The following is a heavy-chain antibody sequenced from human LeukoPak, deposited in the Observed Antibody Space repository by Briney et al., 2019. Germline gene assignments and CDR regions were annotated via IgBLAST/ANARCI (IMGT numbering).Heavy chain of an antibody. J-gene: IGHJ6*02. CDR3: ARGKPAAIRGAIWEDYYYYGMDV. Sequence: ASVKVSCKASGYTFTSYDINWVRQATGQGLEWMGWMNPNSGNTGYAQKFQGRVTMTRNTSISTAYMELSSLRSEDTAVYYCARGKPAAIRGAIWEDYYYYGMDVWGLGTTVTVSS. CDR1: GYTFTSYD. CDR2: MNPNSGNT. D-gene: IGHD2-2*02. V-gene: IGHV1-8*01.